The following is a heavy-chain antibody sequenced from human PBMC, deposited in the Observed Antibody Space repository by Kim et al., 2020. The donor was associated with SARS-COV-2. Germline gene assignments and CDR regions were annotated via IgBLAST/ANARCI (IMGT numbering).Heavy chain of an antibody. CDR2: IRSKANTYAT. V-gene: IGHV3-73*01. D-gene: IGHD1-1*01. Sequence: GGSLRLSCAASGFTFSDSAIHWVRQASGKGLEWVGRIRSKANTYATAYTASVKGRFTISRDDSKNTAYLQMNSLETEDTAVYFCTRVPGTPLAFWDAFDIWGLGTMVTVSS. CDR3: TRVPGTPLAFWDAFDI. CDR1: GFTFSDSA. J-gene: IGHJ3*02.